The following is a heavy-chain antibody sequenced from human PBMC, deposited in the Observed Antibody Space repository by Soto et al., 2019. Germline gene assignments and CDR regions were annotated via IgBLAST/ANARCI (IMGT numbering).Heavy chain of an antibody. CDR1: GGSISSYC. J-gene: IGHJ6*02. CDR3: ARARFQLLHPYYYGMDV. Sequence: PSETLSLTCTVSGGSISSYCWSWIRQPPGKGLYWIGYIYYTEKTNYNPSLKSRVTISVDTSKNQFSLKLRSVTAADTGVYFCARARFQLLHPYYYGMDVWGQGTAVTVSS. V-gene: IGHV4-59*01. CDR2: IYYTEKT. D-gene: IGHD2-15*01.